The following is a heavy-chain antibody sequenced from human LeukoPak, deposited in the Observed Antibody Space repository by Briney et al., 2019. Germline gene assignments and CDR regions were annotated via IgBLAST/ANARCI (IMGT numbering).Heavy chain of an antibody. D-gene: IGHD3-22*01. CDR1: GITLSNYG. Sequence: PGGSLRLSCAVSGITLSNYGMSWVRQAPGKGLEWVAGISDSGGSTKYADSVKGRFTISRDNPKNTLYLQMNSLRVEDTALYFCAKRGVVIRVILVGFHKQAYYFDSWGQGALVTVSS. J-gene: IGHJ4*02. CDR3: AKRGVVIRVILVGFHKQAYYFDS. V-gene: IGHV3-23*01. CDR2: ISDSGGST.